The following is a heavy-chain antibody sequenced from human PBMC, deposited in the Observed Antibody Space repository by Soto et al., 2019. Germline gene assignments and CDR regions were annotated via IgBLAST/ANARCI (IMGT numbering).Heavy chain of an antibody. CDR3: GGHRGGRRCWFDP. V-gene: IGHV3-7*01. CDR2: IKSDGGGT. J-gene: IGHJ5*01. D-gene: IGHD2-15*01. Sequence: GGSLRLSCAASGFTFSSYCMSWVLQAPGKGLEWVATIKSDGGGTYYVDSVKGRFTISRDKAKNSLYLQMNSLRAEDTAVYGGGGHRGGRRCWFDPWGQGTMVTVSS. CDR1: GFTFSSYC.